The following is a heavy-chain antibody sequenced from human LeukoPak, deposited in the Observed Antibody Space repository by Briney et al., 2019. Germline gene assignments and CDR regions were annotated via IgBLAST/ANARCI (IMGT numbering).Heavy chain of an antibody. J-gene: IGHJ4*02. CDR3: VRGPETYLHYSGSSSDFDY. Sequence: GRSLRLSCAASGFTFDNFGMHWVRQAPGRGLEWVALMSFDGTSKYYADSVKGRFTISRDDSKDTLLLEMNSLRDEDTAVYHCVRGPETYLHYSGSSSDFDYWGQGTPVTVSS. CDR2: MSFDGTSK. D-gene: IGHD3-10*01. CDR1: GFTFDNFG. V-gene: IGHV3-33*01.